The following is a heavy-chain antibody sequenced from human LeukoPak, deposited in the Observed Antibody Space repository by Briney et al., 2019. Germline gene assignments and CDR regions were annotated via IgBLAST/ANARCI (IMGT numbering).Heavy chain of an antibody. Sequence: PGGSLRLSCAASGFTFSSYEMNWVRQAPGKGLEWVSYISSSGSTIYYADSVKGRFTISRDNAKNSLYLQMNSLRAEDTAVYYCARASRYSSGWSFYYYYYYMDVWGKGTTVTISS. CDR1: GFTFSSYE. CDR2: ISSSGSTI. V-gene: IGHV3-48*03. CDR3: ARASRYSSGWSFYYYYYYMDV. D-gene: IGHD6-19*01. J-gene: IGHJ6*03.